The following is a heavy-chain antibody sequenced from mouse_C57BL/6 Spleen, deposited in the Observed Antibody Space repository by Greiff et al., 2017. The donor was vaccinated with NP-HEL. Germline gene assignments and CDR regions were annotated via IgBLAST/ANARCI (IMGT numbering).Heavy chain of an antibody. CDR3: ARAYTMISSNYFDY. CDR2: ISSDSSTI. D-gene: IGHD2-4*01. Sequence: EVKLVESGGGLVKPGGSLKLSCAASGFTFSDYGMHWVRQAPEKGLEWVAYISSDSSTIYYAETVKGRFTISRDNAKNTLFLQMRSLRAEDTASYYGARAYTMISSNYFDYWGQGTTLTVSS. V-gene: IGHV5-17*01. CDR1: GFTFSDYG. J-gene: IGHJ2*01.